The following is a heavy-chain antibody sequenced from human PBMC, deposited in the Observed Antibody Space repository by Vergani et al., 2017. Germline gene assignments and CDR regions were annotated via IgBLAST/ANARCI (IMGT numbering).Heavy chain of an antibody. J-gene: IGHJ5*02. D-gene: IGHD3-22*01. Sequence: EVELVQSGPEMRKPGESLKISCKGSEYSFGNYWIGWVRQMPGKGLEWMGIIYPADSDTRYSPSFQGQVTISADKSISTAYLQWSSLKASDTAMYYCARVGWSYYDSSGYYYAPGGWFDPWGQGTLVTVSS. CDR1: EYSFGNYW. CDR3: ARVGWSYYDSSGYYYAPGGWFDP. CDR2: IYPADSDT. V-gene: IGHV5-51*03.